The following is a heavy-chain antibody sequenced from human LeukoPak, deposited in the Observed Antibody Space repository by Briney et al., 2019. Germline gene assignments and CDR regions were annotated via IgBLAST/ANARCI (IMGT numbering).Heavy chain of an antibody. Sequence: ASVKVSCKASGYTFTSYAMNWVRQAPGQGLEWMGWINPNSDGTNYAQKFQGGVTMTRDTANSTAYMDLSRLRSDDTAVYYCARGHYRHGIDYWGQGTLVSVSS. D-gene: IGHD4-11*01. CDR1: GYTFTSYA. J-gene: IGHJ4*02. CDR2: INPNSDGT. CDR3: ARGHYRHGIDY. V-gene: IGHV1-2*02.